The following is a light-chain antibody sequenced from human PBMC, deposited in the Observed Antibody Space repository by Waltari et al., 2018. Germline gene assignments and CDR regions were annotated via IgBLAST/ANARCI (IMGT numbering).Light chain of an antibody. V-gene: IGLV3-9*01. CDR3: QVWDSSTAV. Sequence: SYDLTQPLSVSVALGQTARITCGGNNIGGKNVHWYKQKPGQAPLLVIYRDKNRPSRIPERFSGSNSENTATLTITGAQGADEADYYCQVWDSSTAVFGGGTQLTVL. CDR2: RDK. CDR1: NIGGKN. J-gene: IGLJ7*01.